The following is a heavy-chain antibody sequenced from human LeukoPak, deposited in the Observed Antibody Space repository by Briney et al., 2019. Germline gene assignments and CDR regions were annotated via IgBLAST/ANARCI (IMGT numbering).Heavy chain of an antibody. CDR3: AKDISSGLDSHFDY. CDR2: ISWNSGSI. V-gene: IGHV3-9*01. J-gene: IGHJ4*02. CDR1: GFTFDDYA. D-gene: IGHD6-19*01. Sequence: GRSLRLSCAASGFTFDDYAVHWVRQAPGKGLEWVSGISWNSGSIGYADSVKGRFTISRDNAKNSLYLQMNSLRAEDTALYYCAKDISSGLDSHFDYRGQGTLVTVSS.